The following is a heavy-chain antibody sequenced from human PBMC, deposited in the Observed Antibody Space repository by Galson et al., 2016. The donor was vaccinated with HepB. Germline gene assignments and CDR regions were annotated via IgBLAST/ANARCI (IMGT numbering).Heavy chain of an antibody. CDR3: ASARDGKFFFDY. J-gene: IGHJ4*02. D-gene: IGHD5-24*01. CDR2: IRPGFSTT. Sequence: QSGAEVKKAGESLKISCQASGYNLTNYWIGWVRQLPGKGLEWMGLIRPGFSTTYHSPSLQGQVTISADKSLKIAYLQWSSLRASDNGFYFCASARDGKFFFDYWAQGTLVTVSS. CDR1: GYNLTNYW. V-gene: IGHV5-51*01.